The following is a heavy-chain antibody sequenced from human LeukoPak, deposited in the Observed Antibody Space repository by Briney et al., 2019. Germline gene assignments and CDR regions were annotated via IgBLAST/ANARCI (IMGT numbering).Heavy chain of an antibody. CDR2: ISGSGGST. CDR1: GFSFSSYA. CDR3: AKDRMQQLVFDY. J-gene: IGHJ4*02. Sequence: QPGGSLRLSCVASGFSFSSYAMSWVPQAPGKGLEWVSAISGSGGSTYYADAVKGRFTISRDNSKNTLYLQMNSLRAEDTAVYYFAKDRMQQLVFDYWGQGTLVTVSS. V-gene: IGHV3-23*01. D-gene: IGHD6-13*01.